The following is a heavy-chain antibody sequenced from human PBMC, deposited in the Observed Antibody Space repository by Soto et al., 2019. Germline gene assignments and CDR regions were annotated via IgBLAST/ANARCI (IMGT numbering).Heavy chain of an antibody. Sequence: GGSLRLSCAASGFTFRSYSMNWVRQAPGKGLEWVSSISSSSSYIYYADSVKGRFTISRDNAKNSLYLQMNSLRAEDTAVYDCARDGRRMDYNFWCGCRDNWFDPWGQGTLVTVSS. J-gene: IGHJ5*02. CDR3: ARDGRRMDYNFWCGCRDNWFDP. CDR1: GFTFRSYS. D-gene: IGHD3-3*01. V-gene: IGHV3-21*01. CDR2: ISSSSSYI.